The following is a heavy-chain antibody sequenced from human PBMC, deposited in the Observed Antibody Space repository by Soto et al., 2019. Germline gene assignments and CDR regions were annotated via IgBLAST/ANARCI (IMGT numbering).Heavy chain of an antibody. CDR3: ARENSSSSDFNYYYMDV. D-gene: IGHD6-6*01. J-gene: IGHJ6*03. CDR1: GYTFTGYY. CDR2: INPNSGGT. V-gene: IGHV1-2*04. Sequence: VASVKVSCKASGYTFTGYYMHWVRQAPGQGLEWMGWINPNSGGTNYAQKFQGWVTMTRDTSISTAYMELSRLRSDDTAVYYCARENSSSSDFNYYYMDVWGKGTTVTVSS.